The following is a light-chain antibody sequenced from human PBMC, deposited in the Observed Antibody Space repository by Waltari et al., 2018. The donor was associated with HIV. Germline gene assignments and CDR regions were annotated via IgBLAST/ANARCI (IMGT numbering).Light chain of an antibody. CDR1: QSVFSTSNKKSY. CDR3: QQYYITPPT. Sequence: DVVMTQSPDALKGSLGERVTINCKSSQSVFSTSNKKSYLAWYQQRPGQTPNLLVYWATTRVSGVPARFSGSGSGTDFTLTINNLQAEDAAIYYCQQYYITPPTFGQGTKEEI. V-gene: IGKV4-1*01. CDR2: WAT. J-gene: IGKJ1*01.